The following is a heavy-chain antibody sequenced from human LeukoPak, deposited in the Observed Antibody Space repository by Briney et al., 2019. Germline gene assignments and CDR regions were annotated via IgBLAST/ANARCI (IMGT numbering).Heavy chain of an antibody. D-gene: IGHD3-22*01. V-gene: IGHV3-23*01. CDR1: GFTFNNFP. Sequence: GGSLRLSCAASGFTFNNFPMSWVRQVPGKGLEWVSSISGSGGTTYYAGSVRGRFTISRDNAKKTLFLHMRSLRAEDTALYYCAKDGRFHDSSGYSYFDSWGQGILVSVSS. CDR3: AKDGRFHDSSGYSYFDS. J-gene: IGHJ4*02. CDR2: ISGSGGTT.